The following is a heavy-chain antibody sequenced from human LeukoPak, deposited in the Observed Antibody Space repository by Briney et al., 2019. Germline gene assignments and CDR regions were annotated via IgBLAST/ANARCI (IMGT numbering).Heavy chain of an antibody. Sequence: GGSLRLSCAAPVFTFRAYWMSWVPQAPGKGRGCVANIKQDGSEKYYVDSVKGRFIISRANAKNSLVLQMNSLRVEDTAVYYCARDRRLDYYFYMDVWGKGTTVTVSS. CDR1: VFTFRAYW. CDR3: ARDRRLDYYFYMDV. V-gene: IGHV3-7*01. J-gene: IGHJ6*03. CDR2: IKQDGSEK.